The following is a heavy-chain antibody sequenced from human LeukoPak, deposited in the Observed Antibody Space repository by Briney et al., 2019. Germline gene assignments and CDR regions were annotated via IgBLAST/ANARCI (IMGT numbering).Heavy chain of an antibody. CDR1: GGSISSGDYY. Sequence: SQTLSLTCTVSGGSISSGDYYWSWIRQPPGKGLECIGYIYYSGSTYYNPSLKSRVTISVDTSKNQFSLRLSSVTAADTAIYYCARENPSGYYNRPIDYWGQGTLVTVSS. CDR3: ARENPSGYYNRPIDY. CDR2: IYYSGST. D-gene: IGHD3-22*01. J-gene: IGHJ4*02. V-gene: IGHV4-30-4*01.